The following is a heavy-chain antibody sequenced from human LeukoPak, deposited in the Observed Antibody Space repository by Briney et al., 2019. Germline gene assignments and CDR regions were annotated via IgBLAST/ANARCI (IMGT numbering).Heavy chain of an antibody. CDR3: ARSGPTRDYGMGV. D-gene: IGHD1-26*01. J-gene: IGHJ6*02. CDR1: GFIFSSYS. V-gene: IGHV3-21*01. CDR2: ISSDSYYI. Sequence: GGSLRLSCAASGFIFSSYSMNWVRQAPGKGLEWVSSISSDSYYIFYADSVKGRFTISRDNAKNSLYLQMNSLRAEDTAVYYCARSGPTRDYGMGVWGQGTMVTVS.